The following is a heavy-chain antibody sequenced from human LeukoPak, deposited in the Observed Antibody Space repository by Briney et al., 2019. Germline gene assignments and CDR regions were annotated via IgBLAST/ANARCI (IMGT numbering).Heavy chain of an antibody. J-gene: IGHJ6*02. V-gene: IGHV3-21*01. D-gene: IGHD5-24*01. CDR3: ARDPGGIVEMATKANYYYGMDV. Sequence: PGGSLRLSCAASGFTFSSYSMNWVRQAPGKGLEWVSSISSSSSYIYYADSVKGRFTISRDNAKNSLYLQMNSLRAEDTAVYYCARDPGGIVEMATKANYYYGMDVWGQGTTVTVSS. CDR2: ISSSSSYI. CDR1: GFTFSSYS.